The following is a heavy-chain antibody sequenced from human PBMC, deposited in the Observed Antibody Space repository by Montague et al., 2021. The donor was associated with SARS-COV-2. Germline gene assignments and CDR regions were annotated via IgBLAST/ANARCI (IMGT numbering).Heavy chain of an antibody. CDR2: ISSSGSSI. CDR1: GFTFSSYE. V-gene: IGHV3-48*03. D-gene: IGHD3-22*01. CDR3: AREGYCDSSGYPLSY. J-gene: IGHJ4*02. Sequence: LSCAASGFTFSSYEVNWVRQAPGKGLEWVSYISSSGSSIYYADSVKGRFTISRDNAKNSLYLQMNSLRAEDTAVYYCAREGYCDSSGYPLSYWGQGTLVTVSS.